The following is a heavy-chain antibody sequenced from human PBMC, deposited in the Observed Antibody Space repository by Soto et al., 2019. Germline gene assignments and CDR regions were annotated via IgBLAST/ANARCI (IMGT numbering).Heavy chain of an antibody. D-gene: IGHD3-10*01. J-gene: IGHJ4*02. CDR3: AGRRDGSGGLDY. Sequence: SETLSLTCSVSGGSISGSYWSWIRQSPGKGLEWLGYVYYTGSTNYSPSLRSRVSISVDTSKNQFSVKLSSGTAADTAVYYCAGRRDGSGGLDYWGQGTLVTAPQ. V-gene: IGHV4-59*12. CDR1: GGSISGSY. CDR2: VYYTGST.